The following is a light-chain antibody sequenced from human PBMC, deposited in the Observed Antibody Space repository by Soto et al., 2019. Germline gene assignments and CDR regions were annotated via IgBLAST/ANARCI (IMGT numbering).Light chain of an antibody. CDR2: DAS. CDR1: QSVSSY. V-gene: IGKV3-11*01. Sequence: EIVLTQSPATLSLSPGERATLSCRASQSVSSYLAWYQQKPGQAPRLLIYDASNSATGVPARFSGSGSGTTFTLTISTLDPKDFPVSYCQHRSHSPLTFGGPTTVHIK. CDR3: QHRSHSPLT. J-gene: IGKJ4*01.